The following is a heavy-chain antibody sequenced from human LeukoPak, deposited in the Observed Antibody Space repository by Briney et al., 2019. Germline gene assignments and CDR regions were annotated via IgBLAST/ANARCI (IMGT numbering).Heavy chain of an antibody. V-gene: IGHV4-61*02. D-gene: IGHD1-1*01. CDR2: IYTSGST. CDR1: GGSISSGSYY. Sequence: SETLSLTCTVSGGSISSGSYYGSWIRQPAGKGLEWNGRIYTSGSTHYNPSLQSHVTISVDTSKNQFSLKLNSVIATDTAVYYCASEGTTFSSFDYWGQGTLVTVSS. J-gene: IGHJ4*02. CDR3: ASEGTTFSSFDY.